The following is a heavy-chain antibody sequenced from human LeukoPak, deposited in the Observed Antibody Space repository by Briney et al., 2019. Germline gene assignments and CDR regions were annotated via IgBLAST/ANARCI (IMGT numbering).Heavy chain of an antibody. D-gene: IGHD2-15*01. J-gene: IGHJ4*02. CDR1: GFTFSSYS. CDR2: ISSSSSYI. Sequence: GGSLRLSCAASGFTFSSYSMNWVRQAPGKGLEWVSSISSSSSYIYYADSVKGRFTIPRDNAKNSLYLQMNSLRAEDTAVYYCASGGAANPPVYWGQGTLVTVSS. V-gene: IGHV3-21*01. CDR3: ASGGAANPPVY.